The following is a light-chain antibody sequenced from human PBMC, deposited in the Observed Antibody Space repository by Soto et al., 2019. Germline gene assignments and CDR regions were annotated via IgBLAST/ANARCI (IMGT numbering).Light chain of an antibody. CDR2: GAS. J-gene: IGKJ2*01. CDR1: QSVSSSY. Sequence: IVLPQSPGTLSLSPGESATLSCRASQSVSSSYLAWYQQKVGQPPRLLIYGASNRATGIPDRFSGSWSGTEFTLTISRLEPEDLAVYYCQQYGISPSYTFAQGTKVDIK. CDR3: QQYGISPSYT. V-gene: IGKV3-20*01.